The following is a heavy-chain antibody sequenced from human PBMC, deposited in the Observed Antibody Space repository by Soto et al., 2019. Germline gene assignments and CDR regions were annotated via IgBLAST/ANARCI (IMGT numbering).Heavy chain of an antibody. CDR3: AADRGSYYRADAFDI. CDR1: GLTFTSSA. J-gene: IGHJ3*02. Sequence: QMQLVQSGPEVKKPGTSVKVSCKASGLTFTSSAVQWVRQARGQRLEWIGWIVVGSGNTNYAQKFQERVTITRDMSTSTAYMELSSLRSEDTAVYYCAADRGSYYRADAFDIWGQGTMVTVSS. V-gene: IGHV1-58*01. D-gene: IGHD1-26*01. CDR2: IVVGSGNT.